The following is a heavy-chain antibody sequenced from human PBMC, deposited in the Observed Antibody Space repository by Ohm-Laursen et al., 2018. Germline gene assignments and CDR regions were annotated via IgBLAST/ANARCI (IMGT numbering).Heavy chain of an antibody. CDR2: ISYDGGNK. J-gene: IGHJ4*02. Sequence: SLRLSCTASGFNFGAHNMDWVRQAPGKGLEWVAIISYDGGNKYYADSVKGRFTISRDNSKNTLYLQMNSLRAEDTAVYYCAKGRPLGGYCSSTSCHPLGYWGQGTLVTVSS. CDR1: GFNFGAHN. CDR3: AKGRPLGGYCSSTSCHPLGY. D-gene: IGHD2-2*01. V-gene: IGHV3-30*18.